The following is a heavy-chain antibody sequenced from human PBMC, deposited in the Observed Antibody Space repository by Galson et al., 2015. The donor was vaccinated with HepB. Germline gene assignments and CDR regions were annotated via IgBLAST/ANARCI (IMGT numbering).Heavy chain of an antibody. D-gene: IGHD4-23*01. V-gene: IGHV3-48*04. CDR2: IGSSSSTI. CDR3: ARSRRYGGNRPGYLDL. J-gene: IGHJ2*01. CDR1: GFTFSSYS. Sequence: SLRLSCAASGFTFSSYSMNWVRQAPGKGLEWVSYIGSSSSTIYYADSVKGRFTISRDNAKNSLYLQMNSLRAEDTAVYYCARSRRYGGNRPGYLDLWGRGTLVTVSS.